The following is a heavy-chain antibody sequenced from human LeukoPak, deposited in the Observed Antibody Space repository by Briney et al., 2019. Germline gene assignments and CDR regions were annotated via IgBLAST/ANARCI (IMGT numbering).Heavy chain of an antibody. CDR2: IRYDGSNQ. Sequence: GGSLRLSCAASGFTFSTYTMNWVRQAPGKGLEWVSFIRYDGSNQYYADSVKGRFTISRDNSNNTLYLQMNSLRPDDTAVYFCARGFGESHFDYWGQGTLVTVSS. D-gene: IGHD3-16*01. CDR1: GFTFSTYT. J-gene: IGHJ4*02. V-gene: IGHV3-30*02. CDR3: ARGFGESHFDY.